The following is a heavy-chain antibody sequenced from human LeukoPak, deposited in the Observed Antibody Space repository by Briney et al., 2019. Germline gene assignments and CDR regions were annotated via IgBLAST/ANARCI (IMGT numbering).Heavy chain of an antibody. CDR3: ARVSPRTAHYMDV. D-gene: IGHD1-14*01. J-gene: IGHJ6*03. CDR1: GFTFSSYW. Sequence: GGSLRLSCAASGFTFSSYWMSWVRQAPGKGLEWVANIKQDGSEKYYVDSVKGRFTISRDNAKNSLYLQMNSLRAEDTAVYYCARVSPRTAHYMDVWGKGTTVTVSS. V-gene: IGHV3-7*01. CDR2: IKQDGSEK.